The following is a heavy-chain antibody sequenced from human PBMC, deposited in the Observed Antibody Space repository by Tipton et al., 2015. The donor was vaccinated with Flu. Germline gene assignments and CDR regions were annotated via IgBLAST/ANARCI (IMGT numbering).Heavy chain of an antibody. V-gene: IGHV3-23*01. J-gene: IGHJ6*02. Sequence: SLRLSCAASGFTFSSYAMSRVRQAPGKGLEWVSAISGSGGSTYYADSVKGRFTISRDNSKNTLYLQMNSLRAEDTAVYYCAKDQGNSNLLGYYYGMDVWGQGTTVTVSS. CDR3: AKDQGNSNLLGYYYGMDV. CDR2: ISGSGGST. D-gene: IGHD4-11*01. CDR1: GFTFSSYA.